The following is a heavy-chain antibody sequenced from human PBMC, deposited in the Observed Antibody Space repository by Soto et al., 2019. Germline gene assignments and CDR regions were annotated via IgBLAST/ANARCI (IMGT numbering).Heavy chain of an antibody. V-gene: IGHV4-30-2*01. CDR2: IYHSGST. CDR1: GVSITSCGYS. J-gene: IGHJ3*02. CDR3: ATAYESIDI. Sequence: LSLTCAVSGVSITSCGYSWSWIRQPPGKGLGWIGYIYHSGSTYYNPSLKSRVTISVDRSKNQFSLKLSSVTAADTAVSYSATAYESIDIWGQGTMVAVS. D-gene: IGHD5-12*01.